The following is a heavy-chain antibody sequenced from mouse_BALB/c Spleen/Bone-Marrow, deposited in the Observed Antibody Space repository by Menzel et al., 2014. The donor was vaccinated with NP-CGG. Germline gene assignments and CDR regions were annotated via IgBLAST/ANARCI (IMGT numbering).Heavy chain of an antibody. CDR1: GFTLTDYY. CDR3: ARDKGRVFFDY. Sequence: EVQLVESGGGLVQPGGSLRLSCATSGFTLTDYYMNWVRQPPGKALEWLGFIRNKANGYTTENSASVKGRFTISRDNSQNILYLQMNTLRAEDSATYYCARDKGRVFFDYWGQGTTLTVSS. J-gene: IGHJ2*01. V-gene: IGHV7-3*02. CDR2: IRNKANGYTT.